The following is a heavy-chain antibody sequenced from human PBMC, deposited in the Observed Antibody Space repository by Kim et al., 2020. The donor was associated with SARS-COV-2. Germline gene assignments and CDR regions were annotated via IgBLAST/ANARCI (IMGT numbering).Heavy chain of an antibody. V-gene: IGHV3-7*03. J-gene: IGHJ6*02. CDR1: GFSFSNHW. CDR3: ARNNAMDV. CDR2: INQHGSEK. Sequence: GGSLRLSCAASGFSFSNHWMTWVRQAPGRGPEWVANINQHGSEKYYVASVGGRFTISRDDAKNSLYLQMNSLRAKDTATYYCARNNAMDVWGQGTTVTVSS.